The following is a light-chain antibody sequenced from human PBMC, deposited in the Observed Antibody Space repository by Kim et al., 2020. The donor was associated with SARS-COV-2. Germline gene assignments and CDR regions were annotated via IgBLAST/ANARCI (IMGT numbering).Light chain of an antibody. J-gene: IGLJ2*01. V-gene: IGLV2-18*02. CDR1: SSDVGSYNR. CDR2: EVS. Sequence: QSVTISCTGTSSDVGSYNRVSWYQQPPGTAPKLIFYEVSDRPSGVPHRFSGSKSGNTASLTISWLQTEDEADYYCSSYTSSSTLIFGGGTQLTVL. CDR3: SSYTSSSTLI.